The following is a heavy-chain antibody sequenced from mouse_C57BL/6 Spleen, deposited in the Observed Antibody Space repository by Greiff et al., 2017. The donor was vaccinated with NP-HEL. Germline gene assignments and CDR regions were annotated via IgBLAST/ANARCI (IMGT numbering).Heavy chain of an antibody. V-gene: IGHV1-82*01. CDR1: GYAFSSAW. CDR2: IYPGDGDT. D-gene: IGHD4-1*02. CDR3: ASQLVYFDY. Sequence: QVQLQQSGPELVKPGASVKISCKASGYAFSSAWMNWVKQRPGKGLEWIGRIYPGDGDTNYNGKFKGKATLTADKSSSTAYMQLSSLTSEDSAVSFCASQLVYFDYWGKGTTLTVSS. J-gene: IGHJ2*01.